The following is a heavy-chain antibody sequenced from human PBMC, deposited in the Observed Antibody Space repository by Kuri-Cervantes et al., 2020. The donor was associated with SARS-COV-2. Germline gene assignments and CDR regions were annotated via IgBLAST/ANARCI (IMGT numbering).Heavy chain of an antibody. D-gene: IGHD2-2*01. CDR3: ARVLLGDIVVVPAAAEYYGMDV. CDR2: IYESGDT. V-gene: IGHV4-39*01. J-gene: IGHJ6*02. CDR1: GASISSSTYY. Sequence: SETLSLTCTVSGASISSSTYYWGWIRQSLGKGLEWLGSIYESGDTYYSSSLKSRLSLSVDTSKNQFSLKLTSVTAADTAVYYCARVLLGDIVVVPAAAEYYGMDVWGQGTTVTVSS.